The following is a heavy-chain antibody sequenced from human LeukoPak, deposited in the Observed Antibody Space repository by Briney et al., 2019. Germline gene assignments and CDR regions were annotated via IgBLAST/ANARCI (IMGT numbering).Heavy chain of an antibody. Sequence: ASVRVSCKASGYTFTGYYIHWVLQAPGQGLEWMGWINPNSGGTNYAQKFQGRVTMTRDTSISTAYMELSRLRSDDTAVYYCARDGRGSRSSWFDPWGQGTLVIVSS. CDR2: INPNSGGT. CDR3: ARDGRGSRSSWFDP. V-gene: IGHV1-2*02. CDR1: GYTFTGYY. J-gene: IGHJ5*02. D-gene: IGHD3-10*01.